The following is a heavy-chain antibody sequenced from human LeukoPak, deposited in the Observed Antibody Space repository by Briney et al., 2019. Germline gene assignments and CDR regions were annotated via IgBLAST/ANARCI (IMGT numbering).Heavy chain of an antibody. CDR3: AKERRDGYSFDY. Sequence: GGTLRLSCAASGFTFSSYGMSWVRQAPGKGLEWVSVISGSGGSTYYADSVKGRFTISRDNSKNTLYLQMNSLRAEDTAVYYSAKERRDGYSFDYWGQGTLVTVSS. J-gene: IGHJ4*02. CDR1: GFTFSSYG. CDR2: ISGSGGST. V-gene: IGHV3-23*01. D-gene: IGHD5-24*01.